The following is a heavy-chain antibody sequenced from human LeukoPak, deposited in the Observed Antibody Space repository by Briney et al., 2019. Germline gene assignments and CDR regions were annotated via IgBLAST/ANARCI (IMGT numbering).Heavy chain of an antibody. CDR2: MYYSGNT. J-gene: IGHJ4*02. D-gene: IGHD4-17*01. Sequence: PSETLSLTCTVSGGPISSTSFYWAWIRQPPGKGLEFIGTMYYSGNTNYNPSLKSRITVSVDMSKSQFSLKLTSVTAADTAVYYCARLGFNYGDYVGLFEQWGQGTLVTVSS. CDR1: GGPISSTSFY. CDR3: ARLGFNYGDYVGLFEQ. V-gene: IGHV4-39*01.